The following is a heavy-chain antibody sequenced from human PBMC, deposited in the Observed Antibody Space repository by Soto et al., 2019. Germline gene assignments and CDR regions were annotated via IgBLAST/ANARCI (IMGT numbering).Heavy chain of an antibody. V-gene: IGHV3-23*01. D-gene: IGHD7-27*01. CDR3: AKEVSLGSTVDLGY. CDR1: GFTFSIFA. Sequence: GGSLRLSCAASGFTFSIFAMSWVRQSPGKGLEWVSTISGSGGSTYCADAVKGRFTISRDNSMGTLYLQMKSLRVEDTAIYYCAKEVSLGSTVDLGYWGQGARGTVSS. J-gene: IGHJ4*02. CDR2: ISGSGGST.